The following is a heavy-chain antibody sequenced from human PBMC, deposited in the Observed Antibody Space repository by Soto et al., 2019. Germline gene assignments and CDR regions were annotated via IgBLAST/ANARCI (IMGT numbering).Heavy chain of an antibody. Sequence: QVQLVESGGGVVQPGRSLRLSCAASGFTFSSYGMYWVRQAPGKGLEWVAVISYDGSNKYYADSVKGRFTISRDNSKNTLYLQMNSLRAEDTAVYYCAKDQDVLRYFDWLLSIDYWGQGTLVTVSS. CDR2: ISYDGSNK. J-gene: IGHJ4*02. CDR1: GFTFSSYG. D-gene: IGHD3-9*01. CDR3: AKDQDVLRYFDWLLSIDY. V-gene: IGHV3-30*18.